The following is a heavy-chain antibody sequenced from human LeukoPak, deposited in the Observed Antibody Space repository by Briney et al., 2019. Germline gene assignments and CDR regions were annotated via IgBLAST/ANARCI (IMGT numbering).Heavy chain of an antibody. CDR1: GYTFSTYG. Sequence: ASVKVSCKASGYTFSTYGMSWVRQAPGQGLDWMGWISAYNGHANYAQKFQGRVTMTTDTSTSTAYMELTSLTSDDTAVYYCARDKDLGAVAGTFDYWGQGTLVTVSS. J-gene: IGHJ4*02. V-gene: IGHV1-18*01. CDR2: ISAYNGHA. D-gene: IGHD6-19*01. CDR3: ARDKDLGAVAGTFDY.